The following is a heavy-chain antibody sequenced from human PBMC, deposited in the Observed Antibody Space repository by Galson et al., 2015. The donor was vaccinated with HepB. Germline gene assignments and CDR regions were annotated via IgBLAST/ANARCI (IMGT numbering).Heavy chain of an antibody. J-gene: IGHJ4*02. CDR2: IKRDGSEK. D-gene: IGHD3-22*01. CDR1: GFTFSNSR. V-gene: IGHV3-7*01. CDR3: ARGHFYDSSSFDY. Sequence: SLRLSCAASGFTFSNSRMSWVRQAPGKGLEWVANIKRDGSEKYYVDSAKGRFTISRDNAKNSLFLQMDNLRAEDTAIYYCARGHFYDSSSFDYWGQGTLVTVSS.